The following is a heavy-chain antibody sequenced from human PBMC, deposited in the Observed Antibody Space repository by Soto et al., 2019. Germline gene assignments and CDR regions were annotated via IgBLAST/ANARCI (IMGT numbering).Heavy chain of an antibody. D-gene: IGHD2-15*01. Sequence: EVQLVESGGGLVKPGGSLTLSCAASGFSFSNVWMSWVRQAPGRGLEWVGHIKSKSVGGTTDYIAPVKGRFTISRDDSKRTLFLHHERLKIRDNAVYFFSKYSTQTFCDGWPCYSVQTKIHDSWGQGILVTVSS. V-gene: IGHV3-15*01. CDR1: GFSFSNVW. CDR2: IKSKSVGGTT. CDR3: SKYSTQTFCDGWPCYSVQTKIHDS. J-gene: IGHJ4*02.